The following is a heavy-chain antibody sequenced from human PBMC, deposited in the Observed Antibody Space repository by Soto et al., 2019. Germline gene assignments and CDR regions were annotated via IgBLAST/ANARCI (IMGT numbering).Heavy chain of an antibody. V-gene: IGHV1-46*01. CDR3: ATSVNSAMAFDY. Sequence: ASVKVSCKASGYTFTHYYIHWVRQAPGQGLEWMGIINPNGGITTYAQKFRAGFSMTRDTSTSTVYLEPSSLRSEDSAVYYCATSVNSAMAFDYWGQGTLVTVSS. D-gene: IGHD5-18*01. CDR1: GYTFTHYY. J-gene: IGHJ4*02. CDR2: INPNGGIT.